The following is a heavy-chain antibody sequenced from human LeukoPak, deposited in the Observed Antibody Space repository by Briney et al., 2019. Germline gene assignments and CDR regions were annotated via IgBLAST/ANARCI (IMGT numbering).Heavy chain of an antibody. CDR1: GFTFRSYG. Sequence: GGSLRLSCAASGFTFRSYGMHWVRQAPGKGLEWVAVIWYDGSNKYYADSVKGRFTISRDNSKNTLYLQMNSLRAEDTAVYYCARDADTVVTPDEYFQHWGQGTLVTVSS. V-gene: IGHV3-33*01. CDR2: IWYDGSNK. CDR3: ARDADTVVTPDEYFQH. D-gene: IGHD4-23*01. J-gene: IGHJ1*01.